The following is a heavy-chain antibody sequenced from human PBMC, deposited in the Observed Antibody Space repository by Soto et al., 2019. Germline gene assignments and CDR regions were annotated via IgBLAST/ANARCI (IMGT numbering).Heavy chain of an antibody. D-gene: IGHD5-18*01. J-gene: IGHJ6*02. CDR3: ATSLMIQLWSKLYYYGMDV. V-gene: IGHV1-69*13. Sequence: SVKVSCKASGGTFSSYAISWVRQAPGQGLEWMGGIIPIFGTANYAQKFQGRVTITADESTSTAYMELSSPRSEDTAVYYCATSLMIQLWSKLYYYGMDVWGQGTTVTVSS. CDR2: IIPIFGTA. CDR1: GGTFSSYA.